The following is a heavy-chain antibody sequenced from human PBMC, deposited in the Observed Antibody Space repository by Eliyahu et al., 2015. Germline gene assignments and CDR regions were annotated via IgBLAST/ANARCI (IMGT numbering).Heavy chain of an antibody. Sequence: EVQLVESGGGLVKPGGSLRLSCAASGFTFSSYSMNWVRQAPGKGLEWVSSISSSSSYIYYADSVKGRFTISRDNAKNSLYLQMNSLRAEDTAVYYCASPYCSGGSCYSRWSAFDIWGQGTMVTVSS. J-gene: IGHJ3*02. V-gene: IGHV3-21*01. CDR2: ISSSSSYI. D-gene: IGHD2-15*01. CDR3: ASPYCSGGSCYSRWSAFDI. CDR1: GFTFSSYS.